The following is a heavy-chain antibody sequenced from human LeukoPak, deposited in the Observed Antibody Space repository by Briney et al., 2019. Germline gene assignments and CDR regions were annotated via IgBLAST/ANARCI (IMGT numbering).Heavy chain of an antibody. CDR2: IYYSGST. CDR3: VRQYIGYVFPPDY. CDR1: GGSIFSYY. V-gene: IGHV4-59*08. J-gene: IGHJ4*02. D-gene: IGHD5-12*01. Sequence: SETLSLTCTVSGGSIFSYYWSWIRQPPGKGLEWMGYIYYSGSTNYNPSLKSRVTISVDTSKNQFSLKVNSVTAADTAVYYCVRQYIGYVFPPDYWGQGTLVTVSS.